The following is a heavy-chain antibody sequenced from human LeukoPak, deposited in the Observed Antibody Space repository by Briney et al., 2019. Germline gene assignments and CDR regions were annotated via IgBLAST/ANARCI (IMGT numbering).Heavy chain of an antibody. D-gene: IGHD3-3*01. CDR3: ARGMPYYDFWSGYRPYFDY. CDR2: INHSGST. V-gene: IGHV4-34*01. Sequence: SETLSLTCAVYGGSFSGYYWSWIRRPPGKGLEWIGEINHSGSTNYNPSLKSRVTISVDTSKNQFSLKLSSVTAADTAVYYCARGMPYYDFWSGYRPYFDYWGQGTLVTVSS. J-gene: IGHJ4*02. CDR1: GGSFSGYY.